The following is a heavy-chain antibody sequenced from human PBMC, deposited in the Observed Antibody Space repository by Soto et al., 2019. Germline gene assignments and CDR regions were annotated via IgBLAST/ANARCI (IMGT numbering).Heavy chain of an antibody. CDR2: IIPIYGTV. CDR3: AGSYYGSSGFLRGGPDY. V-gene: IGHV1-69*01. CDR1: GGTFSNYG. J-gene: IGHJ4*02. D-gene: IGHD3-22*01. Sequence: QVQLVQSGAEVKKPGSSVKVSCKASGGTFSNYGIIWVRQAPGQGLEWMGGIIPIYGTVNYAQNFQGRVTITAHESTNTAYMELSSLTSEDTVVFYGAGSYYGSSGFLRGGPDYWGQGTLVTVFS.